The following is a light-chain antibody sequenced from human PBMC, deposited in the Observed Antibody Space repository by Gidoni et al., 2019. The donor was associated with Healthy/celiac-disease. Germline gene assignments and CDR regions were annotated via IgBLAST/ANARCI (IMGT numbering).Light chain of an antibody. Sequence: LSSYPPATLSLSPGERATLSCRASQSVSSYLAWYQQKPGQAPRPLIYDASNRATGIPARFSGSGSGTEFTLTISSLEPEDFAVYYCQQRSNWPRTFGQGTKVEIK. CDR1: QSVSSY. V-gene: IGKV3-11*01. CDR3: QQRSNWPRT. CDR2: DAS. J-gene: IGKJ1*01.